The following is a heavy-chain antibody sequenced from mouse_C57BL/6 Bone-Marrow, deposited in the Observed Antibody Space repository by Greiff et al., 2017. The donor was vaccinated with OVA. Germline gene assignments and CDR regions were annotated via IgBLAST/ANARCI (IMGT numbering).Heavy chain of an antibody. CDR1: GYTFTSYW. J-gene: IGHJ4*01. V-gene: IGHV1-52*01. Sequence: QVQLQQPGAELVRPGSSVKLSCKASGYTFTSYWMHWVKQRPIQGLEWIGNIDPSDSETHYNQKFKDKATLTVDKSSSTAYMQLSGLTSEDSAVYYCASGPIYYYAMDYWGQGTSVTVSS. CDR3: ASGPIYYYAMDY. CDR2: IDPSDSET. D-gene: IGHD3-1*01.